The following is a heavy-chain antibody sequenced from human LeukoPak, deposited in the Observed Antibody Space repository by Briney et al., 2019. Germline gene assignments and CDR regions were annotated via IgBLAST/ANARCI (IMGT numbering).Heavy chain of an antibody. J-gene: IGHJ4*02. CDR3: ARVAGDYDILTESDY. V-gene: IGHV3-21*01. Sequence: GGSLRLSCAASGYTFSSYSMNWVRQAPGKGLEWVSSISSSSSYIYYADSVKGRFTISRDNAKNSLYLQMNSLRAEDTAVYYCARVAGDYDILTESDYWGQGTLVTVSS. CDR1: GYTFSSYS. D-gene: IGHD3-9*01. CDR2: ISSSSSYI.